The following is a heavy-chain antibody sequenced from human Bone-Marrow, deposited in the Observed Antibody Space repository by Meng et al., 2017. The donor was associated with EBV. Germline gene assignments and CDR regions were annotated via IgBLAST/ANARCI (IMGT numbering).Heavy chain of an antibody. CDR3: ARGNTFPEYYFGY. J-gene: IGHJ4*02. CDR2: IYHSGST. V-gene: IGHV4-30-2*01. D-gene: IGHD2/OR15-2a*01. CDR1: GGSISSGDYS. Sequence: PPLQEFGSGLGKPSQTLSLTCAVSGGSISSGDYSWSWIRQPPGKGLEWIGNIYHSGSTFYNSSLNSRVTISVDRSKNQFSLKLTSVTAADTAVYYCARGNTFPEYYFGYWGQGTLVTVSS.